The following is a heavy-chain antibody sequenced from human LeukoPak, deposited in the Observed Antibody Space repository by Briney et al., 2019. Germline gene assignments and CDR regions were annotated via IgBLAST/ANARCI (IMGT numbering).Heavy chain of an antibody. J-gene: IGHJ4*02. CDR3: ARGEIITIFGVVIMEGDFDY. V-gene: IGHV4-31*03. D-gene: IGHD3-3*01. CDR2: IYYSGST. CDR1: GGSISSGGYY. Sequence: TSETLSLTCTVSGGSISSGGYYWSWIRQHPGKGLEWIGYIYYSGSTYYNPSLKSRVTISVDTSKNQFSLKLSSVTAADTAVYYCARGEIITIFGVVIMEGDFDYWGQGTLVTVSS.